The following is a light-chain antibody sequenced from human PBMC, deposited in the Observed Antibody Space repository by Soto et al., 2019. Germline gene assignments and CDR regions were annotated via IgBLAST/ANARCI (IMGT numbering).Light chain of an antibody. CDR1: QSLGNNY. Sequence: ELTQSPGSLSLSPGQTATLSCRASQSLGNNYLAWVQQRPGQVPRLLIYGATHWASGISERFGGSGSGSEFTLTISGVEPEDSAVYYCQYYGDSPTFGQGTKVEI. J-gene: IGKJ1*01. V-gene: IGKV3-20*01. CDR3: QYYGDSPT. CDR2: GAT.